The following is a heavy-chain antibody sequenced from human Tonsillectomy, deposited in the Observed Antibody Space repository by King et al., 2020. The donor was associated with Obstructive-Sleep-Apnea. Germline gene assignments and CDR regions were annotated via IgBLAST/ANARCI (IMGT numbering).Heavy chain of an antibody. J-gene: IGHJ5*01. V-gene: IGHV4-34*01. CDR1: GGSFSDYY. CDR2: INHSGST. CDR3: ARGCGASSLNWFDP. D-gene: IGHD3-16*02. Sequence: VQLQQWGAGLLKPSETLSLTCAVYGGSFSDYYWSWIRQPPGKGLGWIGEINHSGSTNYNPSLKRRVNISVDTSRNQFSLNLRSVTAADTALYYCARGCGASSLNWFDPWGQGALVTVSS.